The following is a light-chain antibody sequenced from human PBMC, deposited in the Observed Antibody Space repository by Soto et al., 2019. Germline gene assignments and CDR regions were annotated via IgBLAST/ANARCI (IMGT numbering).Light chain of an antibody. CDR2: EVS. Sequence: QSALTQPASVSGSPGQSITISCTGTNGDVGSYDLVSWYQRYPGEAPKLMIYEVSNRPSGVSHRFSGSKSGNTASLTISGLQTEDEADYYCSSFSSITREVFGGGTKLTVL. J-gene: IGLJ2*01. CDR3: SSFSSITREV. V-gene: IGLV2-14*02. CDR1: NGDVGSYDL.